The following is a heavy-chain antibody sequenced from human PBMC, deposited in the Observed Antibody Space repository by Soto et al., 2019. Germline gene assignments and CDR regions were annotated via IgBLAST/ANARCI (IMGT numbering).Heavy chain of an antibody. J-gene: IGHJ4*02. V-gene: IGHV4-31*03. CDR1: GDSLSSGGHY. D-gene: IGHD3-9*01. CDR2: IYDSVNT. CDR3: ARGEHRGYFAILTDY. Sequence: PSETLSLTCTVSGDSLSSGGHYWSWIRQHPGKGLEWIGHIYDSVNTYYSPSLRSRVTISADMSKNQFSLNLRSVTAADTAVYYCARGEHRGYFAILTDYWGQGTLVTVSS.